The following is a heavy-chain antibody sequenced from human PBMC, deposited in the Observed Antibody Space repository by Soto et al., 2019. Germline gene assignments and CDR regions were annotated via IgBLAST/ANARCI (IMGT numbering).Heavy chain of an antibody. Sequence: EVQLLESGGGLVQPGGSLRLSCAASGFTFSSYAMRWVRQAPGKGLEWVSAISGSGGSTYYADSVKGRFTISRDNSKNTLYLQMNSLRAEDTAVYYCAKGHEYSSSSCLDYWGQGTLVTVSS. CDR2: ISGSGGST. V-gene: IGHV3-23*01. CDR1: GFTFSSYA. J-gene: IGHJ4*02. D-gene: IGHD6-6*01. CDR3: AKGHEYSSSSCLDY.